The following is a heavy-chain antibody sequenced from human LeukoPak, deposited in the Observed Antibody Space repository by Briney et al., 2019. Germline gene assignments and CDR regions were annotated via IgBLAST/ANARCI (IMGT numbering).Heavy chain of an antibody. CDR1: GFTFSDYY. Sequence: GGSLRLSCAASGFTFSDYYMSWIRQAPGKGLEWVSYISGSASTIYYADSVKGRFTIPRDNAKNSLFLQMNSLRAEDTAVYYCTRARFDWSIPYFDYWGQGTLVTVSS. D-gene: IGHD3-9*01. CDR3: TRARFDWSIPYFDY. CDR2: ISGSASTI. V-gene: IGHV3-11*01. J-gene: IGHJ4*02.